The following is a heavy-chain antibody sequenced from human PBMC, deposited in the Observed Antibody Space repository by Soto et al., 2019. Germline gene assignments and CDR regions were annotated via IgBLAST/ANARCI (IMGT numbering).Heavy chain of an antibody. CDR1: GFTFSSYW. Sequence: MQLVQSGPEVKKPGTSVKVSCKASGFTFSSYWMSWVRQAPGKGLEWVANIKQDGSEKYYVDSVKGRFTISRDNAKNSLYLQMNSLRAEDTAVYYCARGVAVADFDPWGQGTLVTVSS. D-gene: IGHD6-19*01. CDR3: ARGVAVADFDP. CDR2: IKQDGSEK. J-gene: IGHJ5*02. V-gene: IGHV3-7*01.